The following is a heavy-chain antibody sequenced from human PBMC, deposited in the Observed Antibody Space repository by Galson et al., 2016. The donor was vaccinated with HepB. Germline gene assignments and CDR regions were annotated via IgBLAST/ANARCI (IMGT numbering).Heavy chain of an antibody. J-gene: IGHJ4*02. CDR2: ISYDGSNQ. V-gene: IGHV3-30*03. Sequence: SLRLSCAASGFTFSSHGMHWVRQAPGKGLEWVTVISYDGSNQYYADSVKGRFTISRNNSMDTLYLQMNSLRPDDTAVYYCGRGPRALTVASTGATLDNWGQGTLVTVSS. CDR3: GRGPRALTVASTGATLDN. CDR1: GFTFSSHG. D-gene: IGHD2-15*01.